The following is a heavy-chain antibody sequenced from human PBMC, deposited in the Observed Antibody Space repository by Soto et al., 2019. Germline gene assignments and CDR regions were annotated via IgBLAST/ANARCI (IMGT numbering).Heavy chain of an antibody. CDR1: GYRFSNYW. CDR2: IYPGDSDT. D-gene: IGHD4-17*01. Sequence: PGESLKISCQGFGYRFSNYWIGWVRQMPGKGLEWVGIIYPGDSDTKYSPSFQGQVTISADKSITTAYLQWSSLKASDTAMYYCARAVTTYYYYGMDVWGQGTLVTVSS. CDR3: ARAVTTYYYYGMDV. V-gene: IGHV5-51*01. J-gene: IGHJ6*02.